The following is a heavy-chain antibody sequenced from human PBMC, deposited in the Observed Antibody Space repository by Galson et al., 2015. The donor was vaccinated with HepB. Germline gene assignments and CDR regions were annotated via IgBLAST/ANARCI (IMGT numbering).Heavy chain of an antibody. V-gene: IGHV3-74*01. CDR2: ISSDGSTT. J-gene: IGHJ6*02. D-gene: IGHD2-2*02. CDR1: GFTFSSYW. Sequence: SLRLSCAASGFTFSSYWMNWVRQAPGKGLVWVSRISSDGSTTNYADSVKGRFTISRDNAKNTLCLQMNSLRVEDTAVYYCARVYTSHYFFYGVDVWGQGTTVTVSS. CDR3: ARVYTSHYFFYGVDV.